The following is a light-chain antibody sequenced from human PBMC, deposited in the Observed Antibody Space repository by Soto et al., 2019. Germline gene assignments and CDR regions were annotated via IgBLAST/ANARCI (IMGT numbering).Light chain of an antibody. CDR3: QQSYGTPIT. CDR2: KAS. Sequence: DIQMTQSPSTLSGSVGDRVTITCRASQTISSWLAWYQQRPGKAPKLLIYKASTLKSGVPSRFSGSGSGTDFTLTISNLQPEDFATYYCQQSYGTPITFGQGTRLEIK. J-gene: IGKJ5*01. V-gene: IGKV1-5*03. CDR1: QTISSW.